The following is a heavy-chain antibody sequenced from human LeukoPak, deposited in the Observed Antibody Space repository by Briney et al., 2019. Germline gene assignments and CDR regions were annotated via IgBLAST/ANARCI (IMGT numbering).Heavy chain of an antibody. CDR2: IYHSGST. CDR3: AVALSVKGLNAFGI. V-gene: IGHV4-38-2*02. CDR1: GYSISSGYC. J-gene: IGHJ3*02. D-gene: IGHD4-11*01. Sequence: TSETLSLTCTVSGYSISSGYCWGWIRQPPGKGLEWIGSIYHSGSTYYNPSLQSRVTISVDTSKNQFSLKLSSVTAADTAVYYCAVALSVKGLNAFGIWGQGTMVTVSS.